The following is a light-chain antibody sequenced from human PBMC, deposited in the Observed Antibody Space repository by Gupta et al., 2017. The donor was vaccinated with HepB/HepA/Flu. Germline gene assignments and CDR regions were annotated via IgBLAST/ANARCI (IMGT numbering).Light chain of an antibody. Sequence: THSSSASASLVSSVQLTCTLSSGYSHYSIGWHQQQPGKAPPCLMKVESSGRDNKGSGIPDRFSGYSSGAARYLTIANLQAEDEDDYYCETWDSNIRVFGGGTKLTVL. CDR3: ETWDSNIRV. J-gene: IGLJ2*01. CDR1: SGYSHYS. V-gene: IGLV4-60*03. CDR2: VESSGRD.